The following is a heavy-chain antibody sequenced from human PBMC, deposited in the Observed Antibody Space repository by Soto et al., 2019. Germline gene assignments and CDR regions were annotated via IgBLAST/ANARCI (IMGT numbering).Heavy chain of an antibody. CDR2: ISSSANTI. J-gene: IGHJ5*02. D-gene: IGHD6-19*01. CDR3: ARDPGYSSGWPHWDL. V-gene: IGHV3-11*01. CDR1: GFTFTDYS. Sequence: QVQLVESGGGLVKPGGSLRLSCTASGFTFTDYSMTWIRQAPGKGLEWVSYISSSANTIYYADSVKGRFTISRDNAKNSLFLQMNSLRAEDTAVYYCARDPGYSSGWPHWDLWGQGTLVTVSS.